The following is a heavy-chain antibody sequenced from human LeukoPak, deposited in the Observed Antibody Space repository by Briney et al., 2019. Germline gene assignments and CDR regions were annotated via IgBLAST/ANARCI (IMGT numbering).Heavy chain of an antibody. CDR3: ARGPDSSGYYWPNDAFDI. CDR2: INAGNGNT. CDR1: GYTFTSYT. Sequence: ASVKVSCKASGYTFTSYTMHWVRQAPGQRPEWMGWINAGNGNTKYSQEFQGRVTITRDTSASTAYMELSSLRSEDMAVYYCARGPDSSGYYWPNDAFDIWGQGTMVTVSS. V-gene: IGHV1-3*03. D-gene: IGHD3-22*01. J-gene: IGHJ3*02.